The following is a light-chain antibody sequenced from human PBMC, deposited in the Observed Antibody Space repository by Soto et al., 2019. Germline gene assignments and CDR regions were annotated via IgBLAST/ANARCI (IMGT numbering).Light chain of an antibody. V-gene: IGKV1-17*01. Sequence: DIQMTQFPSSLSVSVGERVTITCRASQGIRNDLGWYQQKPGKAPKRLIYAASSLQSGVPSRFSGSGSGTEFTLAISSLQPEDSATFYCLQHSTYPLTFGQGTKVEIK. CDR2: AAS. CDR3: LQHSTYPLT. CDR1: QGIRND. J-gene: IGKJ1*01.